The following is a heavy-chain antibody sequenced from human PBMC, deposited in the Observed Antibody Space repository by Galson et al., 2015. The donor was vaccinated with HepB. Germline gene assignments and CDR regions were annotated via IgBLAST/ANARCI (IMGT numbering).Heavy chain of an antibody. Sequence: SLRLSCAASGFTFSSYAMSWVRQAPGKGLEWVSAISGSGGSTYYADSVKGRFTISRDNSKNTLYLQMNSLRAEDTAVYYCAKDQIRGYCSSTSCRRRGGYWGQGTLVTVSS. CDR3: AKDQIRGYCSSTSCRRRGGY. J-gene: IGHJ4*02. V-gene: IGHV3-23*01. CDR2: ISGSGGST. CDR1: GFTFSSYA. D-gene: IGHD2-2*01.